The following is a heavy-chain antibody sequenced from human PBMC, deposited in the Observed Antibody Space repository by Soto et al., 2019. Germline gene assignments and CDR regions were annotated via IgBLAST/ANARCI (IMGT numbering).Heavy chain of an antibody. D-gene: IGHD5-18*01. Sequence: ASVKVSCKASGYTFTGYYMHWVRQAPGQGLEWMGWINPNSGGTNYAQKFQGWVTMTRDTSISTAYMELSRLRSDDTAVYYCARQDHGYSYGGYGMDVWGQGTKVTVSS. CDR2: INPNSGGT. V-gene: IGHV1-2*04. CDR3: ARQDHGYSYGGYGMDV. CDR1: GYTFTGYY. J-gene: IGHJ6*02.